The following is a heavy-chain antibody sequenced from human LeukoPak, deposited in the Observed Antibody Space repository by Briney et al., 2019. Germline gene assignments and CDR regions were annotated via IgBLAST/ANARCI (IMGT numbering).Heavy chain of an antibody. CDR2: ASFDETTK. Sequence: HPGGSLRLSCVASGFTFGSHVMHWVRQAPGKGLEWVATASFDETTKFYADSVKGRFTISRDNSKNTLFLQVSGLRVDDTAVYYCARSIWRDADSNDAFDLWGQGTRVTVSS. D-gene: IGHD3-3*01. V-gene: IGHV3-30*04. CDR1: GFTFGSHV. J-gene: IGHJ3*01. CDR3: ARSIWRDADSNDAFDL.